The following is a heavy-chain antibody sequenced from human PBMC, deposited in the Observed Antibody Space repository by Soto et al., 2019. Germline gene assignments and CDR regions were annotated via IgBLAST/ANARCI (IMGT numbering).Heavy chain of an antibody. D-gene: IGHD3-10*01. J-gene: IGHJ5*02. V-gene: IGHV1-69*13. CDR1: GGTFSSYA. Sequence: SVKVSCKASGGTFSSYAISWVRQAPGQGLEWMGGIIPIFGTANYAQKFQGRVTITADESTSTAYMELSSLRSEDTAVYYCARGTYYGSGSYCFDPWGQGTLVTVS. CDR3: ARGTYYGSGSYCFDP. CDR2: IIPIFGTA.